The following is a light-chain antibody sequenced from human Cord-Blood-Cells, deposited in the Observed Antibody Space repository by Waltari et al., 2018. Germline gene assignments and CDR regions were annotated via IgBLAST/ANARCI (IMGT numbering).Light chain of an antibody. CDR3: SSYTSSSTYV. J-gene: IGLJ1*01. CDR2: DVS. Sequence: QSALTQPASVSGSPGQSITISCTGTSSDVGGYNYVSWYQQHPDNAPKLMIYDVSKRRCGLSNRVPGSKSGHTPSLTISGLQAEDGADDYCSSYTSSSTYVFGTGTKVTVL. CDR1: SSDVGGYNY. V-gene: IGLV2-14*01.